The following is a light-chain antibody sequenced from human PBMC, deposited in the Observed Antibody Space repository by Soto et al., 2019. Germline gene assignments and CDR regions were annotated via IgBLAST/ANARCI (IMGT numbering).Light chain of an antibody. J-gene: IGKJ1*01. CDR1: QSISSY. CDR3: QQSYSTPPT. V-gene: IGKV1-39*01. CDR2: AAS. Sequence: DIQMTQSPSSLSASVGDRVTITCRASQSISSYLNWYQQKPGKAPKLLIYAASSLQSGVPSRFSGSGSGTDFTPTISSLQPEDFATYSCQQSYSTPPTFGQGTKVEIQ.